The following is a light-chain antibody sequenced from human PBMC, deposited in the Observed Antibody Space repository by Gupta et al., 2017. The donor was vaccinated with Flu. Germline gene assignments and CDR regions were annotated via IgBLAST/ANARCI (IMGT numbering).Light chain of an antibody. Sequence: QPSSVSVTPGQTARITCGGTNIGRKSVHWYQQKPGQAPVLVVHDDSDRPSGIPERFSGSNYGDTATLTISRVEAGDEADYYCQVWHFSSDYHVVFGGGTKLTVL. CDR3: QVWHFSSDYHVV. J-gene: IGLJ2*01. CDR2: DDS. CDR1: NIGRKS. V-gene: IGLV3-21*02.